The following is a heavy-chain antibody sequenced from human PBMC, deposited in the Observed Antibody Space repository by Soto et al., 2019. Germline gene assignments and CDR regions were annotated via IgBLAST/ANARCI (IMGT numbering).Heavy chain of an antibody. V-gene: IGHV1-18*01. CDR1: GYTFTSYG. D-gene: IGHD1-26*01. CDR3: ARVYLRSPYIVGALYYYYGMDV. CDR2: ISAYNGNT. Sequence: GASVKVSCKASGYTFTSYGISWARQAPGQGLEWMGWISAYNGNTNYAQKLQGRVTMTTDTSTSTAYMELRSLRSDDTAVYYCARVYLRSPYIVGALYYYYGMDVWGQGTTVTVS. J-gene: IGHJ6*02.